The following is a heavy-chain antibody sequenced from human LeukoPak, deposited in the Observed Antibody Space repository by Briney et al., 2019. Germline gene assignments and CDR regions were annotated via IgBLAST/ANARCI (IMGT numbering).Heavy chain of an antibody. CDR2: ISSSSSNI. D-gene: IGHD3-10*01. CDR1: GFTFSGYS. J-gene: IGHJ4*02. Sequence: GGSLRLSSAASGFTFSGYSVNCVPQAPRKGLGRVSYISSSSSNIYYADSVKGRFTISRDNAKNTLYLQMNSLRAEDTAVYYCARAGSGSGAHPEWGQGTLVTVSS. V-gene: IGHV3-48*01. CDR3: ARAGSGSGAHPE.